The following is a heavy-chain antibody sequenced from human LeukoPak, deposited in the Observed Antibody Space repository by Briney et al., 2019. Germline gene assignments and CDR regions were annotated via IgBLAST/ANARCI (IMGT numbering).Heavy chain of an antibody. J-gene: IGHJ6*03. CDR3: ARGAKSYSSGWYGEYGYYYYYYMDV. V-gene: IGHV3-66*01. Sequence: ETLSLTCTVSGGSISSYYWSWVRQAPGKGLEWVSVIYSGGSTYYADSVKGRFTISRDNSKNTLYLQMNSLRAEDTAVYYCARGAKSYSSGWYGEYGYYYYYYMDVWGKGTTVTISS. D-gene: IGHD6-19*01. CDR1: GGSISSYY. CDR2: IYSGGST.